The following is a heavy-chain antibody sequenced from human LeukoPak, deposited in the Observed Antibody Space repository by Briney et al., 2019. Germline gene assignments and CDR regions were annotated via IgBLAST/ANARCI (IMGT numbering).Heavy chain of an antibody. V-gene: IGHV1-69*05. CDR1: GGTFSSYA. CDR2: IIPIFGTA. Sequence: GASVKVSCKASGGTFSSYAISWVRQAPGQGLEWMGGIIPIFGTANYAQKFQGRVTITTDESTSTAYMELSSLRSEDTAVYYCASQGVGATFDYWGQGTLVTVSS. J-gene: IGHJ4*02. CDR3: ASQGVGATFDY. D-gene: IGHD1-26*01.